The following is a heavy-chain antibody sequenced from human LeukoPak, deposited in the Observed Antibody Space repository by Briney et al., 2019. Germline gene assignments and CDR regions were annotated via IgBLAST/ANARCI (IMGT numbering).Heavy chain of an antibody. J-gene: IGHJ4*02. Sequence: GGSLRLSCAASGFTFSNYWMSWVRQAPGKGLECVANIKQDGSEKNYVDSVKGRFTTSGDNDKNSLYLQMNSLRAEDTAVYYCAKYARGPLDWGQGTLVTVSS. CDR3: AKYARGPLD. CDR1: GFTFSNYW. V-gene: IGHV3-7*01. D-gene: IGHD6-6*01. CDR2: IKQDGSEK.